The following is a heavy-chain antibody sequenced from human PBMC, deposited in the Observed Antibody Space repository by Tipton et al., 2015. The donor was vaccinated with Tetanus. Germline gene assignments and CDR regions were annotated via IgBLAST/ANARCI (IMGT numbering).Heavy chain of an antibody. CDR3: AGVLRSESVGWFDP. J-gene: IGHJ5*02. CDR2: VSSGGRT. V-gene: IGHV4-59*12. D-gene: IGHD3-3*01. Sequence: TLSLTCTVSGASISNFYWSWIRQPPGKGLEWIAYVSSGGRTNYNPSLKSRVTISVDTSSSQSSLRLTSVTAADTAVYFCAGVLRSESVGWFDPWGQGTLVTVSS. CDR1: GASISNFY.